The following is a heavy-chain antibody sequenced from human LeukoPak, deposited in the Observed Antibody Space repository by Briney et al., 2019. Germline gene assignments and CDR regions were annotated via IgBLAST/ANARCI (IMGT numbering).Heavy chain of an antibody. D-gene: IGHD3-10*01. CDR2: ISYDGSNK. Sequence: GGSLRLSFAASGFTFSSYGRHWVRQAPGKGLEWVAVISYDGSNKYYADFVKGRFTISRDNSKNTLYLQMNSLRAEDTAVYYCAKRSLLGEYYWGQGTLVTVSS. J-gene: IGHJ4*02. V-gene: IGHV3-30*18. CDR3: AKRSLLGEYY. CDR1: GFTFSSYG.